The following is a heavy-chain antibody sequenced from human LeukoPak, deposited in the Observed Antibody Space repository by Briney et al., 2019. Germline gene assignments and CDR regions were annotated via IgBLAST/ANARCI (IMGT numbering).Heavy chain of an antibody. CDR3: ARDAYSSGWSFDP. Sequence: GESLMISCKGSGYSFTNNWIGWVRQMPGKGLEWMGIIYPGDSDTRYSPSFQGQVTISADKSISTAYLQWSSLKASDTAMYYCARDAYSSGWSFDPWGQGTLVTVSS. CDR1: GYSFTNNW. J-gene: IGHJ5*02. D-gene: IGHD6-19*01. V-gene: IGHV5-51*01. CDR2: IYPGDSDT.